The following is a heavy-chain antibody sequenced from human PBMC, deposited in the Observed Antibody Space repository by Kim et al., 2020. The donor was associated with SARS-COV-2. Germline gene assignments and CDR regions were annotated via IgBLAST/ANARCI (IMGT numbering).Heavy chain of an antibody. V-gene: IGHV3-66*02. J-gene: IGHJ6*02. CDR3: SRGKQQLLRVAVYYYYGMDV. CDR2: IYSGGST. CDR1: GFTVSSNY. Sequence: GGSLRLSCAASGFTVSSNYMSWVRQAPGKGLEWVSVIYSGGSTYYADSVKGRFTISRDNSKHTLYLQMNSRIAEDADVYYCSRGKQQLLRVAVYYYYGMDVWGQVTTVTVSS. D-gene: IGHD6-13*01.